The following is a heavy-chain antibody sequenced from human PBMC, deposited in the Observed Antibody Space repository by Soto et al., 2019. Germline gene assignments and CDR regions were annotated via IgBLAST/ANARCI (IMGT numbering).Heavy chain of an antibody. V-gene: IGHV4-4*02. CDR1: GGSINSIYW. CDR3: AREVSGIQAFDY. J-gene: IGHJ4*02. Sequence: QVQLQESGPGLVKPSENLSLTCVVSGGSINSIYWWNWVRQPPGKGLEWIGEISHGGSTNFNPSLKSRATISVDKSKNHLSLKLDSVTAADTAVYYCAREVSGIQAFDYLGQGTLVTVSS. CDR2: ISHGGST. D-gene: IGHD1-20*01.